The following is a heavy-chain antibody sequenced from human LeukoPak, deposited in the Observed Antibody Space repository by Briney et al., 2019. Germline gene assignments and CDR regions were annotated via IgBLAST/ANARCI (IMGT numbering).Heavy chain of an antibody. CDR1: GYTFTSYY. D-gene: IGHD6-13*01. CDR3: ARVPSWSSSWYFY. V-gene: IGHV1-46*01. J-gene: IGHJ4*02. CDR2: INPSGGST. Sequence: GASVKVSCKASGYTFTSYYMHWVRQAPGQGLEWMGIINPSGGSTSYAQKFQGRVTMTTDTSTSTAYMELRSLRSDDTAVYYCARVPSWSSSWYFYWGQGTLVTVSS.